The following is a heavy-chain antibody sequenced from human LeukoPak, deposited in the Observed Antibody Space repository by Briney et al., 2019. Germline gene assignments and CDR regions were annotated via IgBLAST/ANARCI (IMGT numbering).Heavy chain of an antibody. CDR1: GGSISSYY. Sequence: SETLSLTCTVSGGSISSYYWSWIRQPPGKGLEWIGEINHSGSTNYNPSLKSRVTISVDTSKNQFSLKLSSVTAADTAVYYCARGRRPMVRGVIMTPNFDYWSQGTLVTVSS. CDR3: ARGRRPMVRGVIMTPNFDY. D-gene: IGHD3-10*01. V-gene: IGHV4-34*01. J-gene: IGHJ4*02. CDR2: INHSGST.